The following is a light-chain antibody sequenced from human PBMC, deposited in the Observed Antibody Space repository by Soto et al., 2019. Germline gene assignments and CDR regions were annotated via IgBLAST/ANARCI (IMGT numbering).Light chain of an antibody. CDR2: LAS. J-gene: IGKJ1*01. CDR3: QQDYTSPRK. Sequence: DIVMTQSPDSLAVSLGERATINCKSSQTVLDSSNNRDYLTWYQQKPGQPPKLLIYLASTRHFGVPDRFSGSGSGTDFTLIISSLQAGDVVVYYCQQDYTSPRKFGHGTKVEIK. CDR1: QTVLDSSNNRDY. V-gene: IGKV4-1*01.